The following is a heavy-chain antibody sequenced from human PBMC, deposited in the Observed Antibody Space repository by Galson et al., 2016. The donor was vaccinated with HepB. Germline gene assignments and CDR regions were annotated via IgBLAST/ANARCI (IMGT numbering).Heavy chain of an antibody. CDR1: GGTFTNYA. J-gene: IGHJ4*02. V-gene: IGHV1-69*13. CDR3: ARSTSHTVSYSPFDY. D-gene: IGHD1-26*01. Sequence: SVKVSCKASGGTFTNYAFGWVRQAPGQGLEWMGGVIPIFGTTIYAQRFQDRVTITVDESTSTAYMELTSLKSTDTAVYYCARSTSHTVSYSPFDYWGQGTLVTVSS. CDR2: VIPIFGTT.